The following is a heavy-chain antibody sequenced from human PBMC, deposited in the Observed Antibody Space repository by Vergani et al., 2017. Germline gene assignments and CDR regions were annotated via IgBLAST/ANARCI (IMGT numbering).Heavy chain of an antibody. CDR2: ISARYPST. D-gene: IGHD5-18*01. CDR3: ASDRGVVDTTMAGEGY. Sequence: EVQLLQSGGGVIQPGGSVRLSCAASGFTFSACPMTWVRQAPGKGLEWVSAISARYPSTYYADSVKGRFTISRDNSKNMLYLQMNSLRAADTAVYYCASDRGVVDTTMAGEGYWGQGTLVTVSS. J-gene: IGHJ4*02. CDR1: GFTFSACP. V-gene: IGHV3-23*01.